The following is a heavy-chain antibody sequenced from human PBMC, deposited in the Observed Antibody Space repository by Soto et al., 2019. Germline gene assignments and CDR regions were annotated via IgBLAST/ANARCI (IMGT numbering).Heavy chain of an antibody. Sequence: XSVKLSCRASGYTFTGYYMHWVRQAPGQGLEWMGWINPNSGGTNYAQKFQGRVTMTRDTSISTAYMELSRLRSDDTAVYYCARDSAPTYHDYWGQGTLVTVSS. V-gene: IGHV1-2*02. D-gene: IGHD2-2*01. CDR1: GYTFTGYY. CDR3: ARDSAPTYHDY. CDR2: INPNSGGT. J-gene: IGHJ4*02.